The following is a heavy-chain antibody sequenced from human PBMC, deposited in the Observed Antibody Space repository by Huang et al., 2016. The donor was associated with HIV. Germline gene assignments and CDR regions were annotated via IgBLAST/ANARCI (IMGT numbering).Heavy chain of an antibody. CDR1: GFSFSPFG. CDR2: ISDEGSNK. CDR3: AKDGADEEWDIDY. D-gene: IGHD1-26*01. Sequence: VQLVESGGGVVQPGRSLRLACAASGFSFSPFGLHWVRQAPGKGLEWGAVISDEGSNKYYAHSVKGRFTISRDTSENKVYLQMNSLRHEDTAVYYCAKDGADEEWDIDYWGQGTLVTVSS. J-gene: IGHJ4*02. V-gene: IGHV3-30*18.